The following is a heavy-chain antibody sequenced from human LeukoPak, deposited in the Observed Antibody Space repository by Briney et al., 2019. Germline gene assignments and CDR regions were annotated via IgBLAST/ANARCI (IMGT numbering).Heavy chain of an antibody. CDR1: GVTFSSYA. J-gene: IGHJ4*02. CDR3: AAKRMAGTGYYFES. V-gene: IGHV3-23*01. CDR2: LHGNGDEA. Sequence: GESLRLSCAASGVTFSSYALNWVRQAPGKGLEWVSSLHGNGDEAHYADSVKGRFTISRDNSKATLYLQMNSLRADDTALYYCAAKRMAGTGYYFESWGQGTLVTVSS. D-gene: IGHD6-19*01.